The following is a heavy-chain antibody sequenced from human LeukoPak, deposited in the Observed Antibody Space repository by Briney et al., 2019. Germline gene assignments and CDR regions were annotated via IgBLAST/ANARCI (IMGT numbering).Heavy chain of an antibody. V-gene: IGHV4-34*01. Sequence: PSETLSLTCAVYGGSFSGYYWSSIRQPPGKGLEWIGEINHSGSTNYNPSLKSRVTISVDTSKNQFSLKLSSVTAADTAVYYCARGPTYYDFWSGYQFVWFDPWGQGTLVTVSS. J-gene: IGHJ5*02. CDR1: GGSFSGYY. CDR2: INHSGST. D-gene: IGHD3-3*01. CDR3: ARGPTYYDFWSGYQFVWFDP.